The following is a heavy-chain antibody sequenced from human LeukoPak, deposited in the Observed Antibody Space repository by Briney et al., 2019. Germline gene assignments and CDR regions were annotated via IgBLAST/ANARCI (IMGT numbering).Heavy chain of an antibody. V-gene: IGHV4-59*08. J-gene: IGHJ4*02. Sequence: PSETLSLTCTVSGDSISSYSWNWIRQSPGKGLEWIGYIPHTGTTSYRSSLKSRVTISVDSSKNQLSLKLASVTAADTAVYFCARWDDSAWAFGSWGPGTLVTVSS. CDR3: ARWDDSAWAFGS. CDR2: IPHTGTT. D-gene: IGHD6-19*01. CDR1: GDSISSYS.